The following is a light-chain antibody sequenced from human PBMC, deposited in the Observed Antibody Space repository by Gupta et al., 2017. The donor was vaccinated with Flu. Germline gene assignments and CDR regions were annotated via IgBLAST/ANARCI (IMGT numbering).Light chain of an antibody. V-gene: IGKV6D-21*02. Sequence: EIVLTQSPDFQPVTPKEKVTITCRASQSIGSSLHWYQQKREQTPKLLIKYAFQYRSGLPPRFSFNWTGTDFTLTIKSLEADDAAANSSQQTSSLPRTFGQGTKVEIK. CDR2: YAF. CDR1: QSIGSS. CDR3: QQTSSLPRT. J-gene: IGKJ1*01.